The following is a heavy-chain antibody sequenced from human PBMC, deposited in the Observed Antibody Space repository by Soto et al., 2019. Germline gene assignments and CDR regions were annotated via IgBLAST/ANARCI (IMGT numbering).Heavy chain of an antibody. V-gene: IGHV1-8*01. Sequence: QVQLVQSGAEVKKPGASVKVSCKASGYTFTSYDINWVRQATGQGLEWMGWMNPSSGNTGYAQKSQGXXTXTXXNSISTECMELSSLRSEDTAVYYCARRVRKWGFDPWGQGTLVTVSS. CDR2: MNPSSGNT. CDR1: GYTFTSYD. CDR3: ARRVRKWGFDP. D-gene: IGHD2-21*01. J-gene: IGHJ5*02.